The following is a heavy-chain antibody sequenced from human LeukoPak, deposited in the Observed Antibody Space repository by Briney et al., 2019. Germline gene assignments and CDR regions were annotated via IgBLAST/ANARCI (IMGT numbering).Heavy chain of an antibody. CDR1: GFTFSSYW. V-gene: IGHV3-74*03. CDR3: ARGPRNYGGRLDY. CDR2: INSDGSSI. Sequence: PGGSLRLSCAASGFTFSSYWMHWVRQAPGKGLVWVSRINSDGSSIMYADSVKGRFTISRDSAKNTLYLQMNSLRAEDTAVYYCARGPRNYGGRLDYWGQGTLVTVSS. J-gene: IGHJ4*02. D-gene: IGHD4-23*01.